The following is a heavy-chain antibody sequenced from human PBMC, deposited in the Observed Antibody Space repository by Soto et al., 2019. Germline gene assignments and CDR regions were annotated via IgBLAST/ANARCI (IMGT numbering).Heavy chain of an antibody. CDR1: GFTFSSYS. J-gene: IGHJ5*02. D-gene: IGHD2-15*01. V-gene: IGHV3-21*01. Sequence: PGGSLRLSCAASGFTFSSYSMNWVRQAPGKGLEWVSSISSSSTYIYYADSVKGRFSISRDNAKNSLYLQMNSLRAEDTALYYCAITIYCSGSTCYNNWFDPWCQGTLVSVSA. CDR3: AITIYCSGSTCYNNWFDP. CDR2: ISSSSTYI.